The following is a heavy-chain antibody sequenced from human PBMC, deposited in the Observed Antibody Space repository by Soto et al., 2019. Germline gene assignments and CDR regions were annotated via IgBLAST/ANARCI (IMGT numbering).Heavy chain of an antibody. CDR2: INAGNGNT. V-gene: IGHV1-3*01. CDR3: ARAISGYVT. D-gene: IGHD5-12*01. Sequence: ASVKVSCKASGITSSTYAIHWVRQAPGQGLEWMGWINAGNGNTRYSQKFQGRVTLTRDTSASTTYMDLSSLRSEDTAIYYCARAISGYVTWGQGTLVTVSS. CDR1: GITSSTYA. J-gene: IGHJ4*02.